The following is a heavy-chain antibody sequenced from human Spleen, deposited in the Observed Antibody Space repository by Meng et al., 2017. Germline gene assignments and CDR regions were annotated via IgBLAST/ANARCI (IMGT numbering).Heavy chain of an antibody. CDR2: ISTSGNTI. J-gene: IGHJ4*02. CDR3: VPRTTFYDY. CDR1: GFTFSDYY. D-gene: IGHD2/OR15-2a*01. V-gene: IGHV3-11*01. Sequence: QVQLVESGGGLVKPGGSLRLSCAASGFTFSDYYMSWIRQAPGKGLEWISYISTSGNTIYYTDSVKGRFAISRDNAKNSLYLQMSSLRVEDTAIYYCVPRTTFYDYWGQGTLVTVSS.